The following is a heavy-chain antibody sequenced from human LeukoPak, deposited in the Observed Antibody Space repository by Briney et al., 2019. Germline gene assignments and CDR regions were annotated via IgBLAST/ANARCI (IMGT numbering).Heavy chain of an antibody. CDR2: IIPILGIA. CDR3: AGRTAGTTGTTHFDY. J-gene: IGHJ4*02. V-gene: IGHV1-69*04. D-gene: IGHD1-1*01. Sequence: SVKVSCKASGGTFSSYAISWVRQAPGQGLEWMGRIIPILGIANYAQKFQGRVTITADKFTSTAYMELSSLRSEDTAVYYCAGRTAGTTGTTHFDYWGQGTLVTVSS. CDR1: GGTFSSYA.